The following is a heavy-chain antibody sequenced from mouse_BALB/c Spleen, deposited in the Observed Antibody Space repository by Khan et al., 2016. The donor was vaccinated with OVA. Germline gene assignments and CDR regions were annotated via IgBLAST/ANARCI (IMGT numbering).Heavy chain of an antibody. CDR2: INTYTGEP. V-gene: IGHV9-3-1*01. CDR1: GYSFTNYG. D-gene: IGHD1-1*02. J-gene: IGHJ1*01. Sequence: QIQLVQSGPEVKKPGETVKISCKASGYSFTNYGMNWVRQAPGKGLKWMGRINTYTGEPTYADDFKGRFAFSLETSASTAYLQINNLTNEDTATFFCASGGYWYFDDWGEGTTVTVSA. CDR3: ASGGYWYFDD.